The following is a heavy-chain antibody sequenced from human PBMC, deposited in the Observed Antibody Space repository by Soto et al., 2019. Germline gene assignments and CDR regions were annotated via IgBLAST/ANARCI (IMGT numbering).Heavy chain of an antibody. CDR2: IYPGDSDT. V-gene: IGHV5-51*01. CDR3: ARHVTNSMVRGVTSYYYSGMDV. J-gene: IGHJ6*02. CDR1: GYSFTSYW. Sequence: GESLKISCKGSGYSFTSYWIGWVRQMPGKGLEWMGIIYPGDSDTRYSPSFQGQVTISADKSISTAYLQWSGLKASDTAMYYCARHVTNSMVRGVTSYYYSGMDVWGQGNTVTVSS. D-gene: IGHD3-10*01.